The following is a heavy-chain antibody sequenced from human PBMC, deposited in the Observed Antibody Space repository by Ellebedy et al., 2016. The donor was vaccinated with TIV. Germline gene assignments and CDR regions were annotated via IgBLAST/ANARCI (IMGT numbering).Heavy chain of an antibody. Sequence: GESLKISCKGSGYSFTSYWISWVRQMPGKGLEWMGRIDPSDSYTNYSPSFQGHVTISADKSISTAYLQWSSLKASDTAMYYCARILIDRGYSYGNDYWGQGTLVTVSS. CDR1: GYSFTSYW. D-gene: IGHD5-18*01. J-gene: IGHJ4*02. CDR2: IDPSDSYT. V-gene: IGHV5-10-1*01. CDR3: ARILIDRGYSYGNDY.